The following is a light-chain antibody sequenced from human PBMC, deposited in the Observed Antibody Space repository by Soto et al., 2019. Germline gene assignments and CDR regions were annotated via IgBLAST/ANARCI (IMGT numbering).Light chain of an antibody. CDR3: QQYNKWPLT. V-gene: IGKV3-15*01. J-gene: IGKJ4*01. Sequence: EIVMTQSPATLSVSPGERATLSCRASQRVYSTLAWYQQKPGQAPSLLIYHASTRATGIPARFSGSGSGTEFTLTISSLQSEDFAVYYCQQYNKWPLTFGGGTKLEIK. CDR2: HAS. CDR1: QRVYST.